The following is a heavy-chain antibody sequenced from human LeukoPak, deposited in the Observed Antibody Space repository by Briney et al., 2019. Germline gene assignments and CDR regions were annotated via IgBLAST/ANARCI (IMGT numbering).Heavy chain of an antibody. CDR3: TTQYDSSGYYWGYFDY. J-gene: IGHJ4*02. Sequence: PGGSLRLSCAASGFTFSNAWMSWVRQAPGKGLEWVGRIKSKTDGGTTDYAAPVKGRFTISRDDSKTTLYLQMNSLKTEDPAVYYCTTQYDSSGYYWGYFDYWGQGTLVTVSS. V-gene: IGHV3-15*01. D-gene: IGHD3-22*01. CDR1: GFTFSNAW. CDR2: IKSKTDGGTT.